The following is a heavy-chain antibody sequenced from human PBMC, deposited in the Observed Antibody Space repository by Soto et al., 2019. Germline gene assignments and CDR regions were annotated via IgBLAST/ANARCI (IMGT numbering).Heavy chain of an antibody. Sequence: GGSLRLSCAASGFTFSSSWMHWVRQPPGKGLVWVSRINSDGSTTTYAGSVKGRFTISRDNARNTLYLQMNSLRAEDTAVYYCARLTVTTIYYYMDVWGKGTTVTVS. CDR1: GFTFSSSW. CDR2: INSDGSTT. D-gene: IGHD4-17*01. V-gene: IGHV3-74*01. J-gene: IGHJ6*03. CDR3: ARLTVTTIYYYMDV.